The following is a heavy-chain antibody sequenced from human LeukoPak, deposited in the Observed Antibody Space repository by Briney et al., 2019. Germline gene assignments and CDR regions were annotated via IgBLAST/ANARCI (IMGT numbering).Heavy chain of an antibody. CDR1: GGTFSSYA. J-gene: IGHJ6*02. Sequence: SVKVSCKASGGTFSSYAISWVRQAPGQGLEWMGRIIPILGIANYAQKFQGRVTITADKSTSTAYTELSSLRSEDTAVYYCARDSSGAAIDYYYYGMDVWGQGTTVTVSS. D-gene: IGHD2-2*01. V-gene: IGHV1-69*04. CDR3: ARDSSGAAIDYYYYGMDV. CDR2: IIPILGIA.